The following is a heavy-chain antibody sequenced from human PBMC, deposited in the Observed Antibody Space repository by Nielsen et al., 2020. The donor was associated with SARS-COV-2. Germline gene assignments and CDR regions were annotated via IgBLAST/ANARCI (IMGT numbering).Heavy chain of an antibody. CDR2: IYSGGSST. Sequence: GGSLKLSCAASGFTFSSYAMSWVRQAPGKGLEWVSVIYSGGSSTYYADSVKGRFTISRDNSKNTLYLQMNSLRAEDTAVYYCARALEFYGDYLSFDYWGQGTLVTVSS. CDR1: GFTFSSYA. J-gene: IGHJ4*02. V-gene: IGHV3-23*03. CDR3: ARALEFYGDYLSFDY. D-gene: IGHD4-17*01.